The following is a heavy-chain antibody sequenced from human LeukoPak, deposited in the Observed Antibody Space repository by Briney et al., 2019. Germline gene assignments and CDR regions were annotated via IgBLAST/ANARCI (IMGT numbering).Heavy chain of an antibody. D-gene: IGHD3-10*01. CDR1: GFTFSSYG. Sequence: GSLRLSCAASGFTFSSYGMHWVRQAPGKGLEWVAVISFDGSNKYYADSVKGRFTISRDNSKNTLYLQMNSLRAEDTAVYYCAKVTYGSGTYGAFDSWGQGTLVTVSS. CDR3: AKVTYGSGTYGAFDS. J-gene: IGHJ4*02. CDR2: ISFDGSNK. V-gene: IGHV3-30*18.